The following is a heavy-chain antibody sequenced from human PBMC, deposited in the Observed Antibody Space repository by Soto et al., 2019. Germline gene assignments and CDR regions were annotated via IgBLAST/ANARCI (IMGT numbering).Heavy chain of an antibody. CDR2: IHSGGNT. V-gene: IGHV3-53*02. CDR3: ARDFTS. Sequence: EVQLVETGGGLVQPGGSLRLSCAASGFSVITNYMSWVRQAPGKGLEWVSIIHSGGNTYFADSVKGRFTISRDSSKNTLYLQMISLRSEDTAMYFCARDFTSWGQGTLVTVSS. CDR1: GFSVITNY. J-gene: IGHJ4*02.